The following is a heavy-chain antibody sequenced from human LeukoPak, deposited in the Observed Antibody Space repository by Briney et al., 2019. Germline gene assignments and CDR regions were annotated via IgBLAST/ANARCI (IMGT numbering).Heavy chain of an antibody. V-gene: IGHV3-7*01. CDR2: IKQDGSEK. CDR3: ARDDNYSNYRGGYFDY. CDR1: GFTLSSYW. Sequence: LSGGSLRLSCAVSGFTLSSYWMTWVRQTPGKGLEWVANIKQDGSEKYYVDSVKGRFTISRDNSKNTLYLQMNSLRAEDTAVYYCARDDNYSNYRGGYFDYWGQGTLVTVSS. J-gene: IGHJ4*02. D-gene: IGHD4-11*01.